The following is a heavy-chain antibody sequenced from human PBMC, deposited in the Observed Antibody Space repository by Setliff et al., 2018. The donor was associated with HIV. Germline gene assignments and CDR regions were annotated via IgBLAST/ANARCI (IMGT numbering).Heavy chain of an antibody. CDR3: ARVPYRSAWFSGGHDAFDV. V-gene: IGHV1-18*01. CDR1: GYTFRSYG. J-gene: IGHJ3*01. Sequence: VKVSCKASGYTFRSYGISWVRQAPGQGLEWMGWISGYNGNTKYVQKLQGRVTMTTDTSTRTVYMELRSLRHDDTAEYFCARVPYRSAWFSGGHDAFDVWGQGTMVTVSS. CDR2: ISGYNGNT. D-gene: IGHD6-19*01.